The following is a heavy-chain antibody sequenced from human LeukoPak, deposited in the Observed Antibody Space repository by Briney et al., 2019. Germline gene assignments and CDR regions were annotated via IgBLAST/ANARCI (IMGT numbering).Heavy chain of an antibody. CDR2: INPNSGGT. Sequence: ASVKVSCKASGYTFTGYYMHWVRQAPGQGLEWMGRINPNSGGTNYAQKFQGRVTMTRDTSISTAYMELSRLRSDDTAVYYCARGTYYYDRSGYFDYWGQGTLVTVSS. D-gene: IGHD3-22*01. CDR3: ARGTYYYDRSGYFDY. J-gene: IGHJ4*02. V-gene: IGHV1-2*06. CDR1: GYTFTGYY.